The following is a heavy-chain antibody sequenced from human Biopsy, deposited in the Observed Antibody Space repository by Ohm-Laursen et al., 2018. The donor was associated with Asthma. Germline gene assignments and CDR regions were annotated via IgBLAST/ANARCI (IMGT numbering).Heavy chain of an antibody. CDR2: IYSGGTS. V-gene: IGHV3-53*01. CDR3: ARGDSSNWPHYYFDY. D-gene: IGHD3-22*01. CDR1: GFAVSRDY. J-gene: IGHJ4*02. Sequence: FLRLSCAATGFAVSRDYMFWVRQAPGKGLEWVSVIYSGGTSHTADSVRGRFTISRDYSKNTLYLQMHSLRAEDTAVYYCARGDSSNWPHYYFDYWGQGTLVTVSS.